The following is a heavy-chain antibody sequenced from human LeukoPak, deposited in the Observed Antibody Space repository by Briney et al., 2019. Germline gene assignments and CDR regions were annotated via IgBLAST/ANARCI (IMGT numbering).Heavy chain of an antibody. CDR1: GFTFSSYG. CDR2: IRYDGSNK. CDR3: ARDRDSRDAFDI. D-gene: IGHD6-13*01. J-gene: IGHJ3*02. V-gene: IGHV3-30*02. Sequence: GGSLRLSCAASGFTFSSYGMHWVRQAPGKGLEWVAFIRYDGSNKYYADSVKGRFTISRDNSKNTLYLQMNSLRAEDTAVYYCARDRDSRDAFDIWGQGTMVTVSS.